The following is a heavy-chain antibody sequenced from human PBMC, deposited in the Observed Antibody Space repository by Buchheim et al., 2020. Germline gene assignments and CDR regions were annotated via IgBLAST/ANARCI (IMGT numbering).Heavy chain of an antibody. J-gene: IGHJ6*03. CDR1: GYTFSSYA. D-gene: IGHD2-15*01. Sequence: QVQLVQSGSELKKPGASVKVSCKASGYTFSSYAMNWVRQAPGQGLELMGWINTNTGNPTYAQGFTGRFVFSLDTSVSTSYLQIRSQKAEDTAVYYCATLVVTAYYFYYYMDVWGKGTT. CDR2: INTNTGNP. V-gene: IGHV7-4-1*02. CDR3: ATLVVTAYYFYYYMDV.